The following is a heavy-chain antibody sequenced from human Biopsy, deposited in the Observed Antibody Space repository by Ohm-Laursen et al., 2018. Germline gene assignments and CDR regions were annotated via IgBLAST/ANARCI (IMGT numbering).Heavy chain of an antibody. V-gene: IGHV3-66*01. D-gene: IGHD3-3*01. CDR2: IHGDFGI. CDR1: EFTVSSNY. CDR3: ARGGQGGFLEWLFIG. J-gene: IGHJ4*02. Sequence: SLRLSCAASEFTVSSNYMAWVRQAPGKGLEWVSIIHGDFGIYYADSVKGRFTISSDTSKNTLYLQMNSLRAEDTALYYCARGGQGGFLEWLFIGWGQGTLVTVSS.